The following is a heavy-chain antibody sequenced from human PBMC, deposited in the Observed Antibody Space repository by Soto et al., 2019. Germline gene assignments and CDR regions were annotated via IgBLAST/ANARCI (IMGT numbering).Heavy chain of an antibody. CDR1: GGSISSGGYY. CDR3: ASIVVVPAAFDY. J-gene: IGHJ4*02. Sequence: QVQLQESGPGLVKPSQTLSLTCTVSGGSISSGGYYWSWIRQHPGKGLEWIGYIYYSGSTYYNPSLKSGVTISEDTSKNQFSLKLSSVTAADTAVYYCASIVVVPAAFDYWGQGTLVTVSS. V-gene: IGHV4-31*03. CDR2: IYYSGST. D-gene: IGHD2-2*01.